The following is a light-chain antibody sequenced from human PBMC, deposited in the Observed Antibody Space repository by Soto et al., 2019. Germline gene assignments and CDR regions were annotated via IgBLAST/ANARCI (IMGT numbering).Light chain of an antibody. CDR3: RQYNKRPLT. CDR2: GAS. J-gene: IGKJ4*01. Sequence: EIGMNQSAATLYVTTGERATLSCRASQSVSSDLAWYHQKPGQAPRLLIDGASTRAAGIPPRFSGSGSGTEFTLTISILQSEDFAVYYCRQYNKRPLTFAGRTKVDIK. CDR1: QSVSSD. V-gene: IGKV3-15*01.